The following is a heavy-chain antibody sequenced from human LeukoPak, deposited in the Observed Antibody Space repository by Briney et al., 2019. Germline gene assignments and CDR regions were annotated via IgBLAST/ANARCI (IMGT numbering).Heavy chain of an antibody. CDR2: IKQDGSEK. J-gene: IGHJ5*02. Sequence: GGSLRLSCAASGFTFSSYWTSWVRQAPGKGLEWVANIKQDGSEKYYVDSVKGRFTISRDNAKNSLYLQMNSLRAEDTAVYYCAKFLSSGWYYWFDPWGQGTLVTVSS. D-gene: IGHD6-19*01. V-gene: IGHV3-7*01. CDR1: GFTFSSYW. CDR3: AKFLSSGWYYWFDP.